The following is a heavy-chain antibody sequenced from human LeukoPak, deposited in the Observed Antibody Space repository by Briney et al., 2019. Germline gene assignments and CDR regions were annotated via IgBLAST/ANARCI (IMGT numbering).Heavy chain of an antibody. V-gene: IGHV1-2*03. CDR2: INPNSGGT. CDR3: SRGRADGYGGYDFGDY. CDR1: GYTFTGYY. Sequence: LGASVKVSCKASGYTFTGYYMHWVRQAPGQGLEWMGWINPNSGGTDYAQKFQGRVTMARDTSISTAYMELSSLTSDDTAVYYCSRGRADGYGGYDFGDYWGQGTLVTVSS. D-gene: IGHD5-12*01. J-gene: IGHJ4*02.